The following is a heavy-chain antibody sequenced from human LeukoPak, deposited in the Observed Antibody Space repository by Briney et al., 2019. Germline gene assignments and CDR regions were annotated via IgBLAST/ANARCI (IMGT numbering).Heavy chain of an antibody. Sequence: PSETLSLTCTVSGGSISSSSYYWGWIRQPPGKGLEWIGSIYYSGSTYYNPSLKSRVTISVDTSKNQFSLKLSSVTAADTAVYYCARGLGGYFDYWGQGTLVTVSS. D-gene: IGHD3-3*01. CDR2: IYYSGST. CDR3: ARGLGGYFDY. CDR1: GGSISSSSYY. V-gene: IGHV4-39*07. J-gene: IGHJ4*02.